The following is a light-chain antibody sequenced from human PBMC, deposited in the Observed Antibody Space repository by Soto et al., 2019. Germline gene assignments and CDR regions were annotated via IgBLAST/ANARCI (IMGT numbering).Light chain of an antibody. CDR1: SSDIGSNNY. V-gene: IGLV2-14*01. CDR2: EVS. J-gene: IGLJ3*02. CDR3: SSYTTTTRL. Sequence: QSVLTQPASVSGSPGQSITISCTVTSSDIGSNNYVSWFQQRPGKAPTLIIYEVSNRPSGVSTHFSGSKSGNTASLTISGLLPEDEAEYYCSSYTTTTRLFGGGTQLTVL.